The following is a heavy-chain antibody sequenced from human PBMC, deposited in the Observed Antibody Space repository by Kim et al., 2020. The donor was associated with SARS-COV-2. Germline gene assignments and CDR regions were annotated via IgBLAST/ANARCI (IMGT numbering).Heavy chain of an antibody. J-gene: IGHJ4*02. CDR2: ISGSGGST. Sequence: GGSLRLSCAASGFTFSSYAMSWVRQAPGKGLEWVSAISGSGGSTYYADSVKGRFTISRDNSKNTLYLQMNSLRAEDTAVYYCAKGPGFDWLWNPGHLPDYWGQGTLVTVSS. V-gene: IGHV3-23*01. D-gene: IGHD3-9*01. CDR3: AKGPGFDWLWNPGHLPDY. CDR1: GFTFSSYA.